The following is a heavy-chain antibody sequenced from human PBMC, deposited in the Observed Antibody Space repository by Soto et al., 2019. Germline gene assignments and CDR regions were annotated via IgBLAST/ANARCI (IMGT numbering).Heavy chain of an antibody. D-gene: IGHD3-10*01. Sequence: PGGSLRLSCAASGFTFDDYAMHWVRQAPGKGLEWVSGISWNSGSIGYADSVKGRFTISRDNSKNTLYLQMNSLRAEDTAVYYCARSPPSGYYYYGMDVWGQGTTVTVSS. CDR3: ARSPPSGYYYYGMDV. J-gene: IGHJ6*02. CDR1: GFTFDDYA. CDR2: ISWNSGSI. V-gene: IGHV3-9*01.